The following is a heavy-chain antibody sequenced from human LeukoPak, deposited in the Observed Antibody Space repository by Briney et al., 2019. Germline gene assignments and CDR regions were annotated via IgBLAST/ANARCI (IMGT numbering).Heavy chain of an antibody. V-gene: IGHV3-23*01. J-gene: IGHJ4*02. CDR3: ARAGIGGSSTSCDY. CDR1: GFTFGTYV. CDR2: ISGSGGST. Sequence: PGGSLRLSCEASGFTFGTYVMSWVRQAPGKGLEWVSAISGSGGSTYYADSVKGRFTISRDNAKNSLYLQMNSLRAEDTAVYYCARAGIGGSSTSCDYWGQGTLVTVSS. D-gene: IGHD2-2*01.